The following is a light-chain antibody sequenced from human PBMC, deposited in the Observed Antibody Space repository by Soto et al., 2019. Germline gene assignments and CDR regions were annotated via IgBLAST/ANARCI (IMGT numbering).Light chain of an antibody. CDR1: QSVTYN. J-gene: IGKJ2*01. Sequence: ETVMTQSPATLSLSLGERATLSCRASQSVTYNLAWYQQKPGQAPRLLIHGASTRAIGIPDRFSGSGFGTEFTLTISSLQPEDFATYYCQHRTFGQGTKLEIK. V-gene: IGKV3-15*01. CDR2: GAS. CDR3: QHRT.